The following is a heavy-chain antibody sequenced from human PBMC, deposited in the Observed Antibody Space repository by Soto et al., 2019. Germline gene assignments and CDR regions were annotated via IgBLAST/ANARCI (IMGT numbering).Heavy chain of an antibody. J-gene: IGHJ4*02. V-gene: IGHV4-59*01. D-gene: IGHD5-18*01. Sequence: SETLSLTCTVSGGSISSYYWSWIRQPPGKGLEWIGYIYYSGSTNYNPSLKSRVTISVGTSKNQFSLKLSSVTAADTAVYYCARAGYGYSFDYWGQGTLVTVSS. CDR1: GGSISSYY. CDR2: IYYSGST. CDR3: ARAGYGYSFDY.